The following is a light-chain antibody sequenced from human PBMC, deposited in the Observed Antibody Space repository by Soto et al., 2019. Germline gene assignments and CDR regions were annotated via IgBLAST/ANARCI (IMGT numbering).Light chain of an antibody. V-gene: IGKV3-20*01. J-gene: IGKJ5*01. CDR1: QAVGGTY. CDR3: QQYGSSPQIT. Sequence: EIVLTQSPGALSLSPGDRATLSCRASQAVGGTYLAWYQHKPGQAPRLLIYGASNRAAGIPDRFGGSGSGTDFTLTISRLEPEDFAVYYCQQYGSSPQITFGQGTRLEIK. CDR2: GAS.